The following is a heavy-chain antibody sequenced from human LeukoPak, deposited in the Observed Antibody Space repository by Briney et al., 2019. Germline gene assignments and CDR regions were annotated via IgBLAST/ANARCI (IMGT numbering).Heavy chain of an antibody. Sequence: KTGGSLRLSCAASGFTFSSYGMSWVRQAPGKGLEWVSAISGSGGNTYYADPVKGRFSISRDNSKNTPYLQMNSLRAEDTAVYFCAKDSATYGRFDYWGQGSLVTVSS. CDR1: GFTFSSYG. CDR2: ISGSGGNT. CDR3: AKDSATYGRFDY. V-gene: IGHV3-23*01. J-gene: IGHJ4*02. D-gene: IGHD3-10*01.